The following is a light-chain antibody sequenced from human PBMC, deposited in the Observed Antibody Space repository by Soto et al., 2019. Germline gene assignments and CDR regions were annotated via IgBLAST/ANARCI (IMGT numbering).Light chain of an antibody. J-gene: IGKJ3*01. Sequence: EILMTQSPATLSVSPGERATLSCRASQSLNRNLAWYQQKPGQAPRLIIYGASTRASGIPARFSGSGSGTEFTLTISSLQSEDFALYYCQHYNDWPPAFTFVPGIKVDL. CDR3: QHYNDWPPAFT. V-gene: IGKV3D-15*01. CDR2: GAS. CDR1: QSLNRN.